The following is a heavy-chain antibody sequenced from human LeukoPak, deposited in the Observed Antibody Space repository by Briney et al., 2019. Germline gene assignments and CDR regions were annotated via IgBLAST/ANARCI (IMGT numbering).Heavy chain of an antibody. CDR1: GFIFGAFG. Sequence: GGSLRLSCEASGFIFGAFGMHWVRQAPGKGLEWVAFIRYDGSNKYYADSVKGRFTISRDNSKNTLYLQMNSLRAEDTAVYYCAKRSDDYFDYWGQGTLVTVSS. V-gene: IGHV3-30*02. CDR2: IRYDGSNK. J-gene: IGHJ4*02. CDR3: AKRSDDYFDY.